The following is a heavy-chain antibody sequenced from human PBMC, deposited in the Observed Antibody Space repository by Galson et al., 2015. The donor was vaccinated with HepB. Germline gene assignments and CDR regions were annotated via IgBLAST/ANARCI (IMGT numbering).Heavy chain of an antibody. V-gene: IGHV4-39*01. CDR3: ASYGSGSGNWFDP. CDR2: IYYSGST. D-gene: IGHD3-10*01. CDR1: GGSISSSSYY. Sequence: SETLSLTCTVSGGSISSSSYYWGWIRQPPGKGLEWIGSIYYSGSTYYNPSLKSRVTISVDTSKNQFSLKLSSVTAADTAVYYCASYGSGSGNWFDPWGQGTLVTVSS. J-gene: IGHJ5*02.